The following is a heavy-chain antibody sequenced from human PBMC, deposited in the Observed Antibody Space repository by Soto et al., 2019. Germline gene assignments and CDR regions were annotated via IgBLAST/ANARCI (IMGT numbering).Heavy chain of an antibody. V-gene: IGHV1-58*01. CDR1: GFSFTSSS. Sequence: SVKVSCKASGFSFTSSSVQWVRQARGQRLEWIGWIVVGTGHTNYAQKFQERVTISTDMSTNTAYMEVNSLRFDDTAVDYCTASLEGGXXGANSAFDYWGQGTLVTVSS. D-gene: IGHD3-16*01. CDR3: TASLEGGXXGANSAFDY. CDR2: IVVGTGHT. J-gene: IGHJ4*01.